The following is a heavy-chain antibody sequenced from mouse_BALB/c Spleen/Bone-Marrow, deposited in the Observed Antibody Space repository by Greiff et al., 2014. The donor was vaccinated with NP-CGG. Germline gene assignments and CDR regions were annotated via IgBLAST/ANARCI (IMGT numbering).Heavy chain of an antibody. J-gene: IGHJ4*01. D-gene: IGHD2-4*01. CDR1: GFTFSDYY. CDR3: ARSPHVDYIGY. V-gene: IGHV5-4*02. CDR2: ISHCGSYT. Sequence: EVKVEQSGGGLVKPGGSLKLSCAASGFTFSDYYMYWVRQTPEKRLEWVATISHCGSYTYYPDSVKGRFTISRDNAKNNLFLQGSRLKAEGAAIYYCARSPHVDYIGYRGQRTSVTVSS.